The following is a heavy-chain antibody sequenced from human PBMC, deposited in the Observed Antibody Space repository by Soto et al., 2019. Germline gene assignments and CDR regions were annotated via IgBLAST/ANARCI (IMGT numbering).Heavy chain of an antibody. J-gene: IGHJ4*02. D-gene: IGHD6-6*01. CDR2: IYYSGST. CDR1: GGSISSGGYY. CDR3: ARSRSSRGGIDY. V-gene: IGHV4-31*03. Sequence: SETLSLTCTVSGGSISSGGYYWSWIRQHPGKGLEWIGYIYYSGSTYYNPSLKSRVTISVDTSKNPFSLKLSSVTAADTAVYYCARSRSSRGGIDYWGQGTLVTVSS.